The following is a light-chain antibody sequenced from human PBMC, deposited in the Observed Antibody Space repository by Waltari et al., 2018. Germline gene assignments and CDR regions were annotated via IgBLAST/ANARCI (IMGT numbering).Light chain of an antibody. V-gene: IGLV6-57*03. CDR1: SGSIASNY. J-gene: IGLJ6*01. CDR3: QSYDITSNV. CDR2: EDN. Sequence: NFMLTQPHSVSESPGKRVTISCTRSSGSIASNYVQWYQQRPGSAPTTVIYEDNQRPSGVPDRFSGSIDRSSNSASLTISGLKTEDEADYYCQSYDITSNVFGSGTKVTVL.